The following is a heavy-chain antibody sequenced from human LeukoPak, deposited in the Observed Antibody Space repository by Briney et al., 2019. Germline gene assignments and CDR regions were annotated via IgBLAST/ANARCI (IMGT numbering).Heavy chain of an antibody. CDR2: INWNGGST. D-gene: IGHD3-22*01. CDR1: GFTFDDYG. J-gene: IGHJ5*02. CDR3: AREAHYYDSSGYYINWFDP. V-gene: IGHV3-20*04. Sequence: PGGSLRLSCAASGFTFDDYGMSWVRQAPGKGLEWVSGINWNGGSTGYADSVKGRFTISRDNAKKSLYLQMNSLRVEDTALYYCAREAHYYDSSGYYINWFDPWGQGTLVTVSS.